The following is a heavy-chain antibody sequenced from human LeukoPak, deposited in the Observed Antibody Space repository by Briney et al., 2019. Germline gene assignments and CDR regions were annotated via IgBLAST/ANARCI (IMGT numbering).Heavy chain of an antibody. V-gene: IGHV3-11*01. D-gene: IGHD3-9*01. CDR3: ARDGLTGYYNQRWFDP. J-gene: IGHJ5*02. CDR2: ISSSGSTI. Sequence: GGSLRLSCAASGFTFSDYYMSWIRQAPGKGLEWVSYISSSGSTIYYADSVKGRFTISRDNAKNSLYLQMNSLRAEDTAVYYCARDGLTGYYNQRWFDPWGQGTLVTVSS. CDR1: GFTFSDYY.